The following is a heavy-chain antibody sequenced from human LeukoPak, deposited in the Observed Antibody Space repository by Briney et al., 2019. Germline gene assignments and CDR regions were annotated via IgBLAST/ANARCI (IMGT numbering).Heavy chain of an antibody. V-gene: IGHV3-23*01. D-gene: IGHD2-2*01. CDR3: ARETDSTLFDY. CDR2: FSVSDETT. CDR1: GFTFSSYA. J-gene: IGHJ4*02. Sequence: GGSLRLSCAASGFTFSSYAMSWVRQAPGKGLEWVSGFSVSDETTYYADSVKGRFTISRDNAKNSLYLQMNSLRAEDTAVYYCARETDSTLFDYWGQGTLVTVSS.